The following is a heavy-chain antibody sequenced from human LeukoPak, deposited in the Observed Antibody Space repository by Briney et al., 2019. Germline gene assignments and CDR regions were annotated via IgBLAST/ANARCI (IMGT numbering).Heavy chain of an antibody. Sequence: PSETLSLTCTVSGGSISSYYWSWIRQPPGKGLEWIGYIYYSGSTNYNPSLKSRVTISVDTSKNQFSLKLSSVTAADTAVYYCARHDTTYYYDSSGLLGSFDYWGQGTLVTVSS. D-gene: IGHD3-22*01. CDR2: IYYSGST. CDR3: ARHDTTYYYDSSGLLGSFDY. CDR1: GGSISSYY. V-gene: IGHV4-59*08. J-gene: IGHJ4*02.